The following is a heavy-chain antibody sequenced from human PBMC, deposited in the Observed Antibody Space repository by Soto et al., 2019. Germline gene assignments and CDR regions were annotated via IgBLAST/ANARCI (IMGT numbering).Heavy chain of an antibody. CDR2: MNPNTGNT. CDR3: ARRTERSGHYYLDY. J-gene: IGHJ4*02. CDR1: GYTFATYD. V-gene: IGHV1-8*01. Sequence: QVQLVQSGAEVKKPGASVKVSCKASGYTFATYDFAWVRQATGQGLEWMGWMNPNTGNTGYAQAFRGRVTMTRNTAITTAYMELSSLRDEDTAVYFCARRTERSGHYYLDYWGQGTLVTVSS. D-gene: IGHD6-25*01.